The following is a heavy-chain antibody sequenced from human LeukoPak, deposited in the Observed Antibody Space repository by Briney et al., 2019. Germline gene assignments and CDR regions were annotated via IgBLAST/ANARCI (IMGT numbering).Heavy chain of an antibody. CDR1: GYTFTDYN. Sequence: ASVKVSCKTSGYTFTDYNINWVRQAPGQGLEWMGWISSYNGHTNYAQKFQGRVTMTRDTSISTAYMDLSRLRSDDTAVYYCARGMGVLVPAATWFDPWGQGTLVTVSS. D-gene: IGHD2-2*01. J-gene: IGHJ5*02. CDR3: ARGMGVLVPAATWFDP. CDR2: ISSYNGHT. V-gene: IGHV1-2*02.